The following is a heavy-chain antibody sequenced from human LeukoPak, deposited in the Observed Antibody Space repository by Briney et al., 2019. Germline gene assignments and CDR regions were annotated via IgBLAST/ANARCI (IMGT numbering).Heavy chain of an antibody. V-gene: IGHV3-23*01. CDR2: IGGSVGSM. Sequence: PGGSLRLSCAASGFTFSSYVTSWVRQAPGKGLEWVSNIGGSVGSMFYAASVKGRFAISRDNSKKTLFLQMNNLRVEDTAVYYCAKRGNSWDLFDYWGQGTLVTVSS. CDR1: GFTFSSYV. CDR3: AKRGNSWDLFDY. J-gene: IGHJ4*02. D-gene: IGHD6-13*01.